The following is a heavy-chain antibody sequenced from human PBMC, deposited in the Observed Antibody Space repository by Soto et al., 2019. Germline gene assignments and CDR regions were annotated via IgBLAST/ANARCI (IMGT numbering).Heavy chain of an antibody. D-gene: IGHD2-15*01. Sequence: QVQLVQSGAEVKKPGSSVKVSCKASGGTFSSYAISWVRQAPGQGLEWMGGIIPIFGTANYAQKFQGRVTITADESTSTAYMELSGLSSEDTAVYYCAGMRCSGGSCREWVDPWGRGTLVTVSS. V-gene: IGHV1-69*01. J-gene: IGHJ5*02. CDR1: GGTFSSYA. CDR3: AGMRCSGGSCREWVDP. CDR2: IIPIFGTA.